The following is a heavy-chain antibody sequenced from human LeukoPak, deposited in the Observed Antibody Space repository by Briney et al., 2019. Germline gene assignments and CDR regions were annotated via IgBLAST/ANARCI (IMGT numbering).Heavy chain of an antibody. CDR3: ARTTEGGYTYNYFYYYYMDV. Sequence: SDTLSLTCGLSGGSFSDFYWPWLRQSPGKGLEWIGEIDHSGSTRYNPSLRGRVTLSVDSSENHFSLKMNSVTAADTVVYYCARTTEGGYTYNYFYYYYMDVWGKGTTVTISS. CDR1: GGSFSDFY. D-gene: IGHD5-18*01. V-gene: IGHV4-34*01. J-gene: IGHJ6*03. CDR2: IDHSGST.